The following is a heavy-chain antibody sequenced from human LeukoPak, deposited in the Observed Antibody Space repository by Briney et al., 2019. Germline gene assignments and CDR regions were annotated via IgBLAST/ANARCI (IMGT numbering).Heavy chain of an antibody. J-gene: IGHJ4*02. CDR2: MFQNGTA. CDR3: ARARNGLVVHIPAGIFGY. CDR1: GYSIRSGYS. V-gene: IGHV4-38-2*02. Sequence: KPSETLSLTCSVSGYSIRSGYSWGWIRQPPGKGLEWVGTMFQNGTAYYNPSLKSRVTISIDTSKNQFSLDLTSVTATDTALYYCARARNGLVVHIPAGIFGYWGQGALVTVSS. D-gene: IGHD2-2*02.